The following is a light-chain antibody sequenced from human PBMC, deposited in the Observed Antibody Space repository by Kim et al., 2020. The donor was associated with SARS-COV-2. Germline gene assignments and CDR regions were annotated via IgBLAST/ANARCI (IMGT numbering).Light chain of an antibody. CDR3: CSFAGNIIFAL. CDR2: EGD. Sequence: QSALTQPASVSGSPGQSITISCTGASSDIGTYNLVSWYQHHPGSAPKLIIYEGDKRTSGISHRFSASKSGNTASLTITGLQAEDEADYYCCSFAGNIIFALFGGGTQLTVL. CDR1: SSDIGTYNL. V-gene: IGLV2-23*03. J-gene: IGLJ2*01.